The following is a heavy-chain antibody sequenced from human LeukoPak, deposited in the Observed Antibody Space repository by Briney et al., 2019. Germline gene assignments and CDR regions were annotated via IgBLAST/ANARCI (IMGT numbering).Heavy chain of an antibody. CDR3: ARDFD. J-gene: IGHJ4*02. Sequence: GGSLRLSCATSGFTFSSSTFGSYTMNWVRQAPGKGLEWVSSISSTGTYIYYTDSVKGRFTISRDIANSLLYLQMNSLRVEDTAVYYCARDFDWGQGTLVTVSS. V-gene: IGHV3-21*01. CDR2: ISSTGTYI. CDR1: GFTFSSSTFGSYT.